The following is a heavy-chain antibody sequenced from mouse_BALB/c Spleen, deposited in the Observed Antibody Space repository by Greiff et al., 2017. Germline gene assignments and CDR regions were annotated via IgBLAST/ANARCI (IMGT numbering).Heavy chain of an antibody. Sequence: EVQRVESGGGLVQPGGSLKLSCAASGFTFSSFGMHWVRQAPEKGLEWVAYISSGSSTIYYADTVKGRFTISRDNPKNTLFLQMTSLRSEDTAMYYCARWPSYDYDGGYFDYWGQGTTLTVSS. CDR3: ARWPSYDYDGGYFDY. CDR2: ISSGSSTI. D-gene: IGHD2-4*01. CDR1: GFTFSSFG. J-gene: IGHJ2*01. V-gene: IGHV5-17*02.